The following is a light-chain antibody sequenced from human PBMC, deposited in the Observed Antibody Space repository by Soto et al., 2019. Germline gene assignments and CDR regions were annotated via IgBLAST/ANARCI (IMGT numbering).Light chain of an antibody. J-gene: IGKJ3*01. Sequence: DIQMTQSPSSLSASVGDRVTITCRASQDINNYLAWYQQKPGKVPKLLIYAASTLQSGFPSRFSGSASGTDFTLTISSLKPEDVATYYCQEYNSGFMAFGPGTKVDIK. CDR3: QEYNSGFMA. CDR1: QDINNY. CDR2: AAS. V-gene: IGKV1-27*01.